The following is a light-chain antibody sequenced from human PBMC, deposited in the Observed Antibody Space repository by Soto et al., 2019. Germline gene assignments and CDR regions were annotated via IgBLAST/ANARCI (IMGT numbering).Light chain of an antibody. CDR2: GAS. CDR3: QQYGTSPWT. V-gene: IGKV3-20*01. J-gene: IGKJ1*01. CDR1: QSVSSSY. Sequence: EIVLTQSPGTLSLSTGERATLSCRASQSVSSSYLAWYQQKPGQAPRLLIYGASSRATGIPDRFSGSGSGTDFTLTISRLEPEDFAVFYRQQYGTSPWTFGQGTKVEIK.